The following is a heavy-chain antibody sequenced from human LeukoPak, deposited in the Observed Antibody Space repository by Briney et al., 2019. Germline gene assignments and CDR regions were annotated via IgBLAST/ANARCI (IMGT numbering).Heavy chain of an antibody. J-gene: IGHJ3*02. CDR2: INGGGGDT. CDR3: ARDFGYCSGGSCYSDAFDI. V-gene: IGHV3-23*01. Sequence: GGSLRLSCAASGFTFTSYAMSWVRQAPGKGLEWVSSINGGGGDTYYADSVKGRFTISRDNSKNTLYLQMNSLRPEDTAMYHCARDFGYCSGGSCYSDAFDIWGQGTMVTVSS. D-gene: IGHD2-15*01. CDR1: GFTFTSYA.